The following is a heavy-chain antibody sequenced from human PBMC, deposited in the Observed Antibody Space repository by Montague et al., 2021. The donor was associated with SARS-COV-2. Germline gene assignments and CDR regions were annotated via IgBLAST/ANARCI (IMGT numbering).Heavy chain of an antibody. CDR1: GFTFGDYA. V-gene: IGHV3-9*01. CDR3: AKDGLAGYYGSGSEFDY. D-gene: IGHD3-10*01. Sequence: SLRFSCAASGFTFGDYAMHWVRQAPGKGLEWVSSISWKSGSIAYXXSLKGRFTISRDNAKNSLYLQMNSLRAEDTALYYCAKDGLAGYYGSGSEFDYWGQGTLVTVSS. J-gene: IGHJ4*02. CDR2: ISWKSGSI.